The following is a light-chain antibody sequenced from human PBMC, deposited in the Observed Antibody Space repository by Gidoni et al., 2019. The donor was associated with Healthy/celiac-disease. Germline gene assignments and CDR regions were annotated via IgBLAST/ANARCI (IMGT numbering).Light chain of an antibody. CDR2: DTS. J-gene: IGLJ2*01. V-gene: IGLV7-46*01. CDR1: TEAVSSGHS. Sequence: QAVLTQEPALTVSPGGTVTLTFGSSTEAVSSGHSPYWFQQKPGQAPRTLISDTSNKHSRTPARFSGSLLGGKAALTLSGAQPEDEAEYYCLLSYSVAVVFGGGTKLTVL. CDR3: LLSYSVAVV.